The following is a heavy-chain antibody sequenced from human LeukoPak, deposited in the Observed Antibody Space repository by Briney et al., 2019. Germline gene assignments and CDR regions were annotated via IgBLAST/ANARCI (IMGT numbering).Heavy chain of an antibody. CDR1: GGSFSGYY. V-gene: IGHV4-59*01. CDR3: ARSITVIVGEFDL. J-gene: IGHJ2*01. Sequence: SETLSLTCAVYGGSFSGYYWSWIRQPPGKGLEWIGYIYYSGSPNYNPSLKSPATISVDTSKNQFSLKLSSVTAADTAVYYCARSITVIVGEFDLWGRGTLVTV. CDR2: IYYSGSP. D-gene: IGHD3-22*01.